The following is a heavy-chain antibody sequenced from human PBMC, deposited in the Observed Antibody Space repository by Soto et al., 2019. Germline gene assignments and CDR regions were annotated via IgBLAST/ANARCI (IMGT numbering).Heavy chain of an antibody. D-gene: IGHD6-13*01. V-gene: IGHV1-69*13. Sequence: ASVKVSCKASGGTFSSYAISWVRQAPGQGLEWMGGIIPIFGTANYAQKFQGRVTITADESTSTAYMELSSLRSEDTAVYYCARSLAAAPDSYFQHWGQGTLVNVSS. CDR3: ARSLAAAPDSYFQH. J-gene: IGHJ1*01. CDR2: IIPIFGTA. CDR1: GGTFSSYA.